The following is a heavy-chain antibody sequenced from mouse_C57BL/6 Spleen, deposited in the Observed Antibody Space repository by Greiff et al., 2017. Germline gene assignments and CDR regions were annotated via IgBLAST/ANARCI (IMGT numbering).Heavy chain of an antibody. CDR2: IDPANGNT. CDR1: GFNIKNTS. D-gene: IGHD1-1*01. J-gene: IGHJ1*03. Sequence: VQLQQSVAELVRPGASVKLSCTASGFNIKNTSMHWVKQRPEQGLEWIGWIDPANGNTKYAPKFQGKATITADTASNTAYLQLSSLTSEDTAIYYCARGGVLRGWYFDVWGTGTTVTVSS. V-gene: IGHV14-3*01. CDR3: ARGGVLRGWYFDV.